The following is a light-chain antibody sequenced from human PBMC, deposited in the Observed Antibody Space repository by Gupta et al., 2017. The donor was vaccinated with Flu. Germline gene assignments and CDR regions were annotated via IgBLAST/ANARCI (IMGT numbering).Light chain of an antibody. CDR3: QQYHSFPIT. J-gene: IGKJ5*01. CDR1: QGISNH. CDR2: DAS. V-gene: IGKV1-16*02. Sequence: IQMTQSPFSLSASVGDRVTITCRASQGISNHLAWFQQKPGKAPKSLIYDASSLQSGVPSKFGGSGSGTDFTLTISSLQPEDFATYYCQQYHSFPITFGQGTRLELK.